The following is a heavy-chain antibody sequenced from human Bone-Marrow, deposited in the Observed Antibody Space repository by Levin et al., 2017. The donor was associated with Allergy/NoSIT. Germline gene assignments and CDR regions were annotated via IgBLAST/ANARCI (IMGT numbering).Heavy chain of an antibody. Sequence: SLKISCAASGFTFDDYAMHWVRQAPGKGLEWVSGISWNSGSIGYADSVKGRFTISRDNAKNSLYLQMNSLRAEDTALYYCAKDIWGDSGSLFDYWGQGTLVTVSS. CDR3: AKDIWGDSGSLFDY. D-gene: IGHD1-26*01. J-gene: IGHJ4*02. CDR1: GFTFDDYA. V-gene: IGHV3-9*01. CDR2: ISWNSGSI.